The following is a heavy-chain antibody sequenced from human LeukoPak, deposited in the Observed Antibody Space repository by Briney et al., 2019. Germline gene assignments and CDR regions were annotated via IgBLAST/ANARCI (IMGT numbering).Heavy chain of an antibody. CDR3: AGDMVGATGAFDP. CDR1: GFTFSNYA. Sequence: GGSLRLSCAASGFTFSNYAMNWVRQAPGKGLEWVSVISDSGGSTYYADSVKGRFTISRDNAKNSLYLQMNSLRVEDTAVYYCAGDMVGATGAFDPWGQGTLVTVSS. V-gene: IGHV3-23*01. CDR2: ISDSGGST. D-gene: IGHD1-26*01. J-gene: IGHJ5*02.